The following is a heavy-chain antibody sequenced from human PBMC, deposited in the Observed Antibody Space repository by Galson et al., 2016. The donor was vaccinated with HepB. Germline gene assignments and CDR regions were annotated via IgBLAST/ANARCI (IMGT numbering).Heavy chain of an antibody. CDR1: GFSLSTSAVG. CDR3: AHSDGAAAGTETFDC. D-gene: IGHD6-13*01. J-gene: IGHJ4*02. V-gene: IGHV2-5*02. Sequence: PALVKPTQTLTLTCTFSGFSLSTSAVGVGWIRQPPGKALEWLALIYWDDDTRYSPSLKSRLTITKDTSKNQVVLIMTNMDPVDTATYYCAHSDGAAAGTETFDCWGQGTLVTVSS. CDR2: IYWDDDT.